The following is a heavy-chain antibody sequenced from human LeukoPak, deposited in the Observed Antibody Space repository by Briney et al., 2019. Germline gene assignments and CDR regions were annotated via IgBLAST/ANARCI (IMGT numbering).Heavy chain of an antibody. D-gene: IGHD2-2*01. Sequence: SETLSLTCTVSGGSISNGGYYWIWIRQHPGKGLEWIGKIFYSGTTHYNPSLTSRVSISIDTSKNQFSLGLNSVTAADTAVYYCARFVVVPADHSDYYGMDVWGQGTTVTVSS. J-gene: IGHJ6*02. CDR1: GGSISNGGYY. CDR2: IFYSGTT. V-gene: IGHV4-31*03. CDR3: ARFVVVPADHSDYYGMDV.